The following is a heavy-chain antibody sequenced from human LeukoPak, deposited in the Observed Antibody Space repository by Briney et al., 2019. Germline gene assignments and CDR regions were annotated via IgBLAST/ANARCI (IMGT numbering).Heavy chain of an antibody. CDR3: ARVHSGSYQYYYYYYMDV. J-gene: IGHJ6*03. Sequence: PGGSLRLSCAASGFTFSSYSMNWVRLAPGKGLEWVSSISGSSSYIYYADSVKGRFTISRDNANNSLYLQMNSLRAEDTAVYYCARVHSGSYQYYYYYYMDVWGKGTTVTVPS. V-gene: IGHV3-21*01. CDR1: GFTFSSYS. D-gene: IGHD1-26*01. CDR2: ISGSSSYI.